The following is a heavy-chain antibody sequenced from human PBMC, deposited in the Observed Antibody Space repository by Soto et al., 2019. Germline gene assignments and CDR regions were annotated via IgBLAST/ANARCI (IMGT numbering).Heavy chain of an antibody. D-gene: IGHD2-2*01. Sequence: GESLKISCKGSGYSFSTYWIGWVRQMPVNGLEWMGIIYPGDSDTRYSPSFQGQVTISADKSISTAYLQWSSLKASDTAIFYCARLEYCDSAGCYQFHYWGQGTQVTVSS. CDR3: ARLEYCDSAGCYQFHY. CDR1: GYSFSTYW. J-gene: IGHJ4*02. CDR2: IYPGDSDT. V-gene: IGHV5-51*01.